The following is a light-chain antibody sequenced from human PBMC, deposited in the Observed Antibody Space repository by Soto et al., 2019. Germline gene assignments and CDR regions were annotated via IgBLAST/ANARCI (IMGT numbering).Light chain of an antibody. V-gene: IGKV1-39*01. CDR1: QSISSY. J-gene: IGKJ5*01. CDR2: AAS. CDR3: QRSYSTSIT. Sequence: DIQMTQSPSSLSASVGDRVTITCRASQSISSYLNWYQQKPGKAPKLLIYAASSLQSGVPSRFSGSGSGTDFTLTISSLQPEDFATYYCQRSYSTSITVGQGTRVEIK.